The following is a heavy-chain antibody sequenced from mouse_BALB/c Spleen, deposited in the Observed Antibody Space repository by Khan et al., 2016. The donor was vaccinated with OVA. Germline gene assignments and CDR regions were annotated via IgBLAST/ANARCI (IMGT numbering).Heavy chain of an antibody. Sequence: EVKLEESGGGLVQPGGSMKLSCVASGFTFSNYWMNWVRQSPEKGLEWVAEIRLKSNNYATHYAASVKGRFTISRDDSKSSVYLQMNNLRAEDTGIYYCTYGNYYWGQGTTLTVSS. V-gene: IGHV6-6*02. CDR1: GFTFSNYW. D-gene: IGHD2-1*01. CDR2: IRLKSNNYAT. J-gene: IGHJ2*01. CDR3: TYGNYY.